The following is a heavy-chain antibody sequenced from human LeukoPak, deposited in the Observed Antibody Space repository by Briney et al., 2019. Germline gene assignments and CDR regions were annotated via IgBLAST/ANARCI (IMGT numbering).Heavy chain of an antibody. V-gene: IGHV3-30*19. D-gene: IGHD7-27*01. Sequence: PGGSLRLSCAASGFTFSSYGMHWVRQAPGKGLEWVAVISYDGSHDYSANSVRGRFSISRDNSKNMVFLQMNSLRDEDTAVYYCARGSLTGGRIFYFDYWGQGSLVAVSS. CDR1: GFTFSSYG. J-gene: IGHJ4*02. CDR2: ISYDGSHD. CDR3: ARGSLTGGRIFYFDY.